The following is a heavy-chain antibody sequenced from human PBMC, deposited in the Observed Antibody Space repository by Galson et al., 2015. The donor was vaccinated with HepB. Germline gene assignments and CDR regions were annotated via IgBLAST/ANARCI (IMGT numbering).Heavy chain of an antibody. CDR2: IWYDGSNK. Sequence: SLRLSCAASGFTFSSYGMHWVRQAPGKGLEWVAVIWYDGSNKYYADSVKGRFTISRDNSKNTLYLQMNSLRAEDTAVYYCARDPSRGEWELPCDYWGQGTLVTVSS. J-gene: IGHJ4*02. CDR3: ARDPSRGEWELPCDY. D-gene: IGHD1-26*01. V-gene: IGHV3-33*01. CDR1: GFTFSSYG.